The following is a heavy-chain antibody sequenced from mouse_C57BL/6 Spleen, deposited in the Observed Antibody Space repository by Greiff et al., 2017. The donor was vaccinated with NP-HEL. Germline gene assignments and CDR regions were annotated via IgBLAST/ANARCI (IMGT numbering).Heavy chain of an antibody. V-gene: IGHV1-72*01. J-gene: IGHJ3*01. CDR3: ARGDYYGSLFAY. CDR1: GYTFTSYW. D-gene: IGHD1-1*01. Sequence: QVQLKQPGAELVKPGASMKLSCKASGYTFTSYWMHWVKQRPGRGLEWIGRIDPNSGGTKYNEKFKSKATLTVDKPSSTAYMQLSSLTSEDSAVYYCARGDYYGSLFAYWGQGTLVTVSA. CDR2: IDPNSGGT.